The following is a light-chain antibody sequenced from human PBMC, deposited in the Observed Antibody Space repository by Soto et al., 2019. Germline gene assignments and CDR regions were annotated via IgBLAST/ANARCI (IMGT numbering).Light chain of an antibody. J-gene: IGKJ1*01. V-gene: IGKV3-20*01. CDR1: QSLSSNY. Sequence: EIVLTQSPGTLSLSPGERATLSCRASQSLSSNYLAWYQQKPGQAPRLLIYGASSRASGIPDRFSGSGSGTDFTLTISSLEPEDFATYYCQQYETFSGTFGPGTKVEI. CDR2: GAS. CDR3: QQYETFSGT.